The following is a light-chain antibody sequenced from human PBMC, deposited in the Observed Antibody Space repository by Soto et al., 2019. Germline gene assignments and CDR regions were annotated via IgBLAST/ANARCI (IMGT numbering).Light chain of an antibody. V-gene: IGLV2-14*01. CDR1: SSDVGGYNY. CDR2: DVS. CDR3: SSYTSSSRGV. J-gene: IGLJ2*01. Sequence: QSALTQPASVSGSPGQAITISCTGTSSDVGGYNYVSWYQQHPGKAPKLMIYDVSNRPSGVSNPVSGSKSGNTASLTISGLQAEDEADYYCSSYTSSSRGVFGGGTKLTVL.